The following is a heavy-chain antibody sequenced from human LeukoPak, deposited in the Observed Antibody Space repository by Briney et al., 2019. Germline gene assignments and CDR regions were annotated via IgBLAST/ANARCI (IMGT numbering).Heavy chain of an antibody. CDR2: INHSGST. CDR3: ARGSVTGYYTFDY. CDR1: GGSFSGYY. V-gene: IGHV4-34*01. Sequence: SETLSLTCAVYGGSFSGYYWSWIRQPPGKGLEWIGEINHSGSTNYNPSLKSRVTISVDTSKNQFSLKLSSVTAADTAVYYCARGSVTGYYTFDYWGQGTLVTASS. D-gene: IGHD3-9*01. J-gene: IGHJ4*02.